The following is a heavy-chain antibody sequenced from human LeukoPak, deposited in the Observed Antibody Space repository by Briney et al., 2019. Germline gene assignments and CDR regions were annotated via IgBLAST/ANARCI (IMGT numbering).Heavy chain of an antibody. Sequence: PSETLSLTCTVSGGSLSSGDYYWGWIRQPPGKGLEWIGSIYYSGSTYYNPSLKSRVTISVDTSKNQFSLKLSSVTAADTAVYYCAGEEGFSGYDGYWGQGTLVTVSS. V-gene: IGHV4-39*07. J-gene: IGHJ4*02. CDR3: AGEEGFSGYDGY. D-gene: IGHD5-12*01. CDR1: GGSLSSGDYY. CDR2: IYYSGST.